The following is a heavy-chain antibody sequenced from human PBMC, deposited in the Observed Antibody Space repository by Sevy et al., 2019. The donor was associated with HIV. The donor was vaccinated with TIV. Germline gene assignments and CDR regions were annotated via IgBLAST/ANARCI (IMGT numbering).Heavy chain of an antibody. CDR3: ARGRGYSYGNPFDY. Sequence: GGSLRLSCAASGFTFSSYAMHWVRQAPGKGLEYVSAISSNGGSTYYADSVKGRFTISRDNSKNTLYLQMGSLRAEDMAVYYCARGRGYSYGNPFDYWGQGTLVTVSS. J-gene: IGHJ4*02. D-gene: IGHD5-18*01. CDR1: GFTFSSYA. CDR2: ISSNGGST. V-gene: IGHV3-64*02.